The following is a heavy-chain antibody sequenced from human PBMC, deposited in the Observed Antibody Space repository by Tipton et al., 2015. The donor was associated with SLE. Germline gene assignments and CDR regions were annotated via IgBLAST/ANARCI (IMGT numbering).Heavy chain of an antibody. J-gene: IGHJ4*02. CDR3: ARVKGRGYSYGLDY. Sequence: GLVKPSETLSLTCTVSGGSISSGGYYWSWIRQHPGKGLEWIGYIYYSGSTYYNPSLKSRVTISVDTSKNQFSLKLSSVTAADTAVYYCARVKGRGYSYGLDYWGQGTLVTVSS. CDR1: GGSISSGGYY. CDR2: IYYSGST. V-gene: IGHV4-31*03. D-gene: IGHD5-18*01.